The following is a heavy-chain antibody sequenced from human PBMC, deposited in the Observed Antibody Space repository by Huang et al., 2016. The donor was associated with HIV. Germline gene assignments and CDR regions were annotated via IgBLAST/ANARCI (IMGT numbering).Heavy chain of an antibody. CDR2: IKQDESEK. CDR1: TFRFGAYW. Sequence: VESGGRLVQPGGSLRVSCVGSTFRFGAYWMSWVRQSPGKGLEWVANIKQDESEKYYVDSVKGRFNISRDNAKKVLFLEMNNVRVEDTATYYCATKTAAMDIWGQGTTVTVS. CDR3: ATKTAAMDI. J-gene: IGHJ6*02. V-gene: IGHV3-7*01. D-gene: IGHD1-7*01.